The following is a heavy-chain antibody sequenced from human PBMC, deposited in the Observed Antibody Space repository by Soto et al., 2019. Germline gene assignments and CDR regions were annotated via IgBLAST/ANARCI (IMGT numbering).Heavy chain of an antibody. V-gene: IGHV1-3*05. Sequence: QVQLVQSGAEEKKPGASVKVSCKASGYTFTSYAMHWVRQAPGQRLEWMGWINAGNGNTKDSQKFQGRVTITRDTSAGTAYMELRSLSSEETAVYYCARSIVVVTALDYWGKGTLVTASS. J-gene: IGHJ4*02. D-gene: IGHD2-21*02. CDR1: GYTFTSYA. CDR3: ARSIVVVTALDY. CDR2: INAGNGNT.